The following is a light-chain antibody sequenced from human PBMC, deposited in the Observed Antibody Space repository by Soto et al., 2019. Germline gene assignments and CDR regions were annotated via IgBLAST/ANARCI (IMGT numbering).Light chain of an antibody. Sequence: DIQMTQSPSTLSASVGDRVMITCRASQSISNRLAWYQQSPGKAPKLLIYQASSLESGVPSRFSGSGSGTEFSLTISSLQPDDFATYSCQKYSGAPAFGQGTKVVIK. CDR2: QAS. J-gene: IGKJ1*01. CDR1: QSISNR. CDR3: QKYSGAPA. V-gene: IGKV1-5*03.